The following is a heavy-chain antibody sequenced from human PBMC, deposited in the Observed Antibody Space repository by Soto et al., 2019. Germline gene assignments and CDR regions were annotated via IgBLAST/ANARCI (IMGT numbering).Heavy chain of an antibody. Sequence: GGSLRLSCAASGFPFSIYAMSLVRQAPGKGLEWVSAISVSGGSTYYADSVKGRFTISRDNSKNTLYLQMKSLRAEDTAVYYCAKDRYSPFFDYWDQGPLFTVSS. CDR3: AKDRYSPFFDY. CDR1: GFPFSIYA. D-gene: IGHD3-16*02. J-gene: IGHJ4*02. CDR2: ISVSGGST. V-gene: IGHV3-23*01.